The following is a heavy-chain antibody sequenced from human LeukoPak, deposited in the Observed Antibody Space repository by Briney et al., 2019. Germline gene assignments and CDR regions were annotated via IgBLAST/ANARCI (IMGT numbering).Heavy chain of an antibody. CDR3: ARGRTYDFWSGQDYYYYMDV. V-gene: IGHV3-74*01. CDR1: GFTFSSYW. CDR2: INSDGSST. D-gene: IGHD3-3*01. J-gene: IGHJ6*03. Sequence: GGSLRLSCAASGFTFSSYWMHWVRQAPGKGLVWVSRINSDGSSTSYADSVKGRFTISRDNAKNTLYLQMTSLRAEDTAVYYCARGRTYDFWSGQDYYYYMDVWGKGTTVTVSS.